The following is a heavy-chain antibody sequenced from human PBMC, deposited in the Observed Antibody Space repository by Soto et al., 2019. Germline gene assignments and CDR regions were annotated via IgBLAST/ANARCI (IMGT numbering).Heavy chain of an antibody. Sequence: GESLKISCKGSGYSFTSYWIGWVRQMPGKGLEWMGIIYPGDYDTRYSPSFQGQVTISADKSISTAYLQWSSLKASDTAMYYCARPYYYDSSGYLATDAFDIWGQGTMVTVSS. CDR3: ARPYYYDSSGYLATDAFDI. J-gene: IGHJ3*02. D-gene: IGHD3-22*01. CDR2: IYPGDYDT. V-gene: IGHV5-51*01. CDR1: GYSFTSYW.